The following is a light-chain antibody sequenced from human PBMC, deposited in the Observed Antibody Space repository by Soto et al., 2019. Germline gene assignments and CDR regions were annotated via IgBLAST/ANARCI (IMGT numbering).Light chain of an antibody. J-gene: IGLJ2*01. CDR3: CSYAGSRTYVV. V-gene: IGLV2-23*01. Sequence: QSALTQPASVSGSPGQSITISCTGSSSDVGGYNLVSWYQQHPGKAPKLIIYEGSKRPSGVSNRFSGSKSGNTASLTISVIQAEDEADYYCCSYAGSRTYVVFGGGTKLTVL. CDR2: EGS. CDR1: SSDVGGYNL.